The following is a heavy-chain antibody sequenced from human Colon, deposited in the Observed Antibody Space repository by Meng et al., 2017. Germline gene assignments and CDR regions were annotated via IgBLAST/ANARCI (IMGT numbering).Heavy chain of an antibody. V-gene: IGHV1-69*01. CDR1: GGIFSSYA. J-gene: IGHJ5*02. CDR2: IVPMFGTP. Sequence: QVQRVQLGAEVKKPGSSGRVSCKASGGIFSSYAISWVRQAPGQGLEWMGGIVPMFGTPNYAQKFQGRVTIAADESTTTSFMELSSLRFEDTATYYCARDLESWGQGTLVTVSS. CDR3: ARDLES. D-gene: IGHD3-3*01.